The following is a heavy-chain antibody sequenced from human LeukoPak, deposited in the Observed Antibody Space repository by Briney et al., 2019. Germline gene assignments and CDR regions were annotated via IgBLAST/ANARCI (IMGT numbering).Heavy chain of an antibody. CDR2: IGTAGDT. CDR3: ARDRPDYYMDV. Sequence: GGSLRLSCAASGFTFSSYDMHWVRQATGKGLEWVSAIGTAGDTYYPGSVKGRFTISRENAKNSLYLQMNSLRAGDTAVYYCARDRPDYYMDVWGKGTTVTVSS. V-gene: IGHV3-13*01. CDR1: GFTFSSYD. J-gene: IGHJ6*03.